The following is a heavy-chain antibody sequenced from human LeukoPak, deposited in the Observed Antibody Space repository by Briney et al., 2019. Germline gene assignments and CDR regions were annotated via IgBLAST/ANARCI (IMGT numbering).Heavy chain of an antibody. V-gene: IGHV1-18*01. D-gene: IGHD2-15*01. Sequence: ASVKVSCKASGYTFTSYGISWVRQAPGQGLEWMGWISAYNGNTNYAQKLQGRVTMTTDTSTSTAYMELRSLRSDDTAVYYCARIYCSGGSCYGPHLFGGQGTLVTVSS. CDR3: ARIYCSGGSCYGPHLF. CDR1: GYTFTSYG. J-gene: IGHJ4*02. CDR2: ISAYNGNT.